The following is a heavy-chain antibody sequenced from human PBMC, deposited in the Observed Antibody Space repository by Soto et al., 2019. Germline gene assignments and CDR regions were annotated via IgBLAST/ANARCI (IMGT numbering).Heavy chain of an antibody. J-gene: IGHJ4*02. CDR1: GFTFSSYA. CDR2: ISGSGGST. Sequence: GGSLRLSCAASGFTFSSYAMSWVRQAPGKGLEWVSAISGSGGSTYYADSVKGRFTISRDNVKNTLYLQMNSLRAEDTAVYYCAKDSPDKDYYDSSGYYYVGFSDYWGQGTLVTVSS. CDR3: AKDSPDKDYYDSSGYYYVGFSDY. V-gene: IGHV3-23*01. D-gene: IGHD3-22*01.